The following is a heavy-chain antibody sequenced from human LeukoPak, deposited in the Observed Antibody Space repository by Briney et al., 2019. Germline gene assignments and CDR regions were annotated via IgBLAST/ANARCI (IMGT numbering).Heavy chain of an antibody. V-gene: IGHV4-4*02. J-gene: IGHJ4*02. CDR1: GGSISSSNW. Sequence: PSETLSLTCAVSGGSISSSNWWSWVRQPPGKGLEWIGDIYYSGSTNYNPSLKSRVTISVDTSKNQFSLRLSSVTAADTAVYYSARLASGSYGPLTPFDYWGQGTLVTASS. CDR2: IYYSGST. D-gene: IGHD1-26*01. CDR3: ARLASGSYGPLTPFDY.